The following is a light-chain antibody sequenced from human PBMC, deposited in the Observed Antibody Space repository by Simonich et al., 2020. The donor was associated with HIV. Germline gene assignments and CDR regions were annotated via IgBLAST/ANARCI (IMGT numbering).Light chain of an antibody. Sequence: EIVLTQSPGTLSLSPGERATLSCRASQSISTYLAWYQQKPGQAPRLLIYGASSRITGIPDRFSGSGSGTDFTLTISRLEPEDFAVYYCQQYNNWPWTFGQGTKVEIK. CDR2: GAS. J-gene: IGKJ1*01. CDR1: QSISTY. V-gene: IGKV3-20*01. CDR3: QQYNNWPWT.